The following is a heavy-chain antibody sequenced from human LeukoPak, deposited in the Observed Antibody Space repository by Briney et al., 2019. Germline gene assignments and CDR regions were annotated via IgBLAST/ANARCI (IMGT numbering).Heavy chain of an antibody. Sequence: ASVKVSCKGSGYTFTDYYLHWVRQAPGQGLEWVGYIDPRDGGTSSPPNFRGRVTMTTDASSSTVYMELSRLTSDDTAIYYCAREGNGLLSKDLDYWGQGTLVTVSS. CDR3: AREGNGLLSKDLDY. CDR2: IDPRDGGT. CDR1: GYTFTDYY. D-gene: IGHD2-15*01. V-gene: IGHV1-2*02. J-gene: IGHJ4*02.